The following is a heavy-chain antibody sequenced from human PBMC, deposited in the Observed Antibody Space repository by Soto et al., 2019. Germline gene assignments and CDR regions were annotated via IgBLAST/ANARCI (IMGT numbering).Heavy chain of an antibody. J-gene: IGHJ6*02. Sequence: ASVKVSCKASGYTFTGYYMHWVRQAPGQGLEWMGWINPNSGGTNYAQKFQGWVNMTRDTSISTAYMELSRLRSDDTAVYYCARHTPSGRNYYYYGMDVWGQGTTVTVSS. V-gene: IGHV1-2*04. D-gene: IGHD2-2*02. CDR3: ARHTPSGRNYYYYGMDV. CDR2: INPNSGGT. CDR1: GYTFTGYY.